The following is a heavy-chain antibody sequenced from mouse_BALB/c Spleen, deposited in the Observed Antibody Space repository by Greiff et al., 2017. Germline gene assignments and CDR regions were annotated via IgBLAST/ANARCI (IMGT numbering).Heavy chain of an antibody. D-gene: IGHD2-2*01. CDR3: ARGGLRQDYYAMDY. J-gene: IGHJ4*01. Sequence: VQLKESGGGLVQPGGSLKLSCAASGFTFSSYGMSWVRQTPDKRLELVATINSNGGSTYYPDSVKGRFTISRDNAKNTLYLQMSSLKSEDTAMYYCARGGLRQDYYAMDYWGQGTSVTVSS. V-gene: IGHV5-6-3*01. CDR2: INSNGGST. CDR1: GFTFSSYG.